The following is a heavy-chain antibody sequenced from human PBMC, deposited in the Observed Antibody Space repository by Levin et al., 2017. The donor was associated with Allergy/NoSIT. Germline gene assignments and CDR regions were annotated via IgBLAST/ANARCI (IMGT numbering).Heavy chain of an antibody. CDR1: GGSISSGGYS. CDR2: IYHSGST. D-gene: IGHD3-10*01. J-gene: IGHJ6*02. Sequence: SETLSLTCAVSGGSISSGGYSWSWIRQPPGKGLEWIGYIYHSGSTYYNPSLKSRVTISVDRSKNQFSLKLSSVTAADTAVYYCARVSGRYGMDVWGQGTTVTVSS. V-gene: IGHV4-30-2*01. CDR3: ARVSGRYGMDV.